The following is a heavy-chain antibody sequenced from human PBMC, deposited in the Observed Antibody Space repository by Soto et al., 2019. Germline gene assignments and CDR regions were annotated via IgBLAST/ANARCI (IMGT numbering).Heavy chain of an antibody. J-gene: IGHJ4*02. D-gene: IGHD2-15*01. CDR1: GYTFTSYA. Sequence: GASVKVSCKASGYTFTSYAMHWVRQAPGQRLEWMGWINAGNGNTKYSQKFQGRVTITRDTSASTAYMELSSLRSEDTAVYYCAVLGCSGGRCYSDYWGQGTLVTVSS. CDR3: AVLGCSGGRCYSDY. CDR2: INAGNGNT. V-gene: IGHV1-3*01.